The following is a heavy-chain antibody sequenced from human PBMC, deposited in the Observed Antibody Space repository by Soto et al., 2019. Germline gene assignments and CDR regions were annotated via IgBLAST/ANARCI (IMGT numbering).Heavy chain of an antibody. D-gene: IGHD4-17*01. CDR2: IYYSGNT. V-gene: IGHV4-30-4*01. Sequence: PSETLSLTCTVSGGSIRSGDYYWSWVRQPPGKGLEWIGCIYYSGNTNYNPSLKSRLTMSVDTSKNQFSLKLSSVTAADTAVYFCARVFGDSGSSYYGMDVWGQGTTVTVSS. CDR1: GGSIRSGDYY. CDR3: ARVFGDSGSSYYGMDV. J-gene: IGHJ6*02.